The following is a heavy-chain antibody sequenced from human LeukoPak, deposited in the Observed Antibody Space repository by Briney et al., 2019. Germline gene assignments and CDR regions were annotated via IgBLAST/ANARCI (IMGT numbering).Heavy chain of an antibody. CDR1: GYSFTNYW. Sequence: GESLKISCQGSGYSFTNYWIAWVRQMPGKGLEWMGIIYPGDSDIRYSPSFQGQVTISADKSISTAYLQWSSLKASDTAMFYCARSGSGTRFDYWGQGTQVTVSS. J-gene: IGHJ4*02. CDR3: ARSGSGTRFDY. V-gene: IGHV5-51*01. CDR2: IYPGDSDI. D-gene: IGHD6-19*01.